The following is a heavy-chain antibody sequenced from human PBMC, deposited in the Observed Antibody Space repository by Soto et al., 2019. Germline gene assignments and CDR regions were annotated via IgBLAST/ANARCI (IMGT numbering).Heavy chain of an antibody. V-gene: IGHV4-4*07. CDR1: GGSISSYY. D-gene: IGHD2-2*02. J-gene: IGHJ5*02. Sequence: SETLSLTCTVSGGSISSYYWSWIRQPAGKGLEWIGRIYTSGSTNYNPSLKSRVTMSVDTSKNQFSLKLSSVTAADTAVYYCARDHVPYCSRTSCYTNWFDPWGQGTLVTVSS. CDR3: ARDHVPYCSRTSCYTNWFDP. CDR2: IYTSGST.